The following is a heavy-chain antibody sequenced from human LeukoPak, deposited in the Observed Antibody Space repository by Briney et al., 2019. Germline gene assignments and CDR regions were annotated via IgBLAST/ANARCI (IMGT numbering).Heavy chain of an antibody. CDR3: ARDRWGYSYGGD. D-gene: IGHD5-18*01. CDR1: GFTFSNAW. V-gene: IGHV3-7*01. CDR2: IKQDGSEK. Sequence: GGSLRLSCAASGFTFSNAWMSWVRQAPGKGLEWVANIKQDGSEKYYVDSVKGRFTISRDNAKNSLYLEMNSLRAEDTAVYYCARDRWGYSYGGDWGQGNLVTVSS. J-gene: IGHJ4*02.